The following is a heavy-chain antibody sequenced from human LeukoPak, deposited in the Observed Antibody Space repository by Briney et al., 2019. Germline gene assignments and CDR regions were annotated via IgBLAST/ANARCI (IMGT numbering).Heavy chain of an antibody. J-gene: IGHJ4*02. V-gene: IGHV3-23*01. CDR2: ISGCGGST. CDR1: GFTFSSYA. CDR3: AKDDRIYCSSTSCYFDY. Sequence: PGGSLRLSCAASGFTFSSYAMSRVRQAPGKGLEWVSAISGCGGSTYYADSVKGRFTISRDNSKNTLYLQMNSLRAEDTAVYYCAKDDRIYCSSTSCYFDYWGQGTLVTVSS. D-gene: IGHD2-2*01.